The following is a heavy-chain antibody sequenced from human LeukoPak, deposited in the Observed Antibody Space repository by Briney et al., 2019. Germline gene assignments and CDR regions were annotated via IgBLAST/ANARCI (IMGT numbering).Heavy chain of an antibody. Sequence: ASVTVSCKASRGTFSSYAISWVRQAPGQGLEWMGGIIPIFGTANYAQKFQGRVTITTDESTSTAYMELSSLRSEDTAVYYCARSSWSSGFYYYYYYIDVWGKGTTVTVSS. D-gene: IGHD3-22*01. CDR1: RGTFSSYA. CDR2: IIPIFGTA. J-gene: IGHJ6*03. V-gene: IGHV1-69*05. CDR3: ARSSWSSGFYYYYYYIDV.